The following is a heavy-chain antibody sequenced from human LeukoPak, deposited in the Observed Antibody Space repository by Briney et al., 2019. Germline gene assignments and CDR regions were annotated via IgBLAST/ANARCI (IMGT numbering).Heavy chain of an antibody. V-gene: IGHV1-8*01. CDR3: ARTMVRGVISAYDYGMDV. D-gene: IGHD3-10*01. Sequence: GASVKVSCKASGYTFTSYDINWGRQATGQGLEWMGWMNTNSGNTGYAQKFQGRVTMTRNTSISTAYMELSSLRSEDTAVYYCARTMVRGVISAYDYGMDVWGQGTTVTVSS. CDR2: MNTNSGNT. CDR1: GYTFTSYD. J-gene: IGHJ6*02.